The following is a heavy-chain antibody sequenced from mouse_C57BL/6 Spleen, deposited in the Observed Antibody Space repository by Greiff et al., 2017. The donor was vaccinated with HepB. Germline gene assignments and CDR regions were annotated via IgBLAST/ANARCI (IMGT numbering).Heavy chain of an antibody. D-gene: IGHD1-1*01. CDR3: ARMETTVGALDD. V-gene: IGHV1-69*01. Sequence: QVQLQQPGAELVMPGASVKLSCKASGYTFTSYWMHWVKQRPGQGLEWIGEIDPSDSYTNYNQKFKGKSTLTVDKSSSTAYMQLSSLTSEDSAVYDCARMETTVGALDDWGKGTTRTVAS. CDR2: IDPSDSYT. J-gene: IGHJ2*01. CDR1: GYTFTSYW.